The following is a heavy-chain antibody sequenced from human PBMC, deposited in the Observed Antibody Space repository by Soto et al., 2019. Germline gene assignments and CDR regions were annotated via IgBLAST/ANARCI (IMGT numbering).Heavy chain of an antibody. CDR3: ARDLPQKYNSQHPFWFDP. J-gene: IGHJ5*02. D-gene: IGHD1-20*01. CDR2: ISAYNGNT. CDR1: GYTFTSYG. V-gene: IGHV1-18*04. Sequence: GASVKVSCKASGYTFTSYGISWVRQAPGQGLEWMGWISAYNGNTNYAQKLQGRVTMTTDTSTSTAYMELRSLRSDDTAVYYCARDLPQKYNSQHPFWFDPWGQGTLVTVSS.